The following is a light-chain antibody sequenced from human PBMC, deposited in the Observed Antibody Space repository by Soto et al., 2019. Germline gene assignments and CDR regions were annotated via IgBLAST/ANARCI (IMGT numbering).Light chain of an antibody. V-gene: IGLV2-14*01. CDR2: EVS. Sequence: SAVTHPASVSGSPGQSITISWTGTSSDVGGHDYVSWYQLHPGKAPKLMVFEVSNRPSGVSYRFSGSKPGNTASLTISGLQAEDEAYHFCRSYSISTAYLFGPAPKANV. CDR3: RSYSISTAYL. CDR1: SSDVGGHDY. J-gene: IGLJ1*01.